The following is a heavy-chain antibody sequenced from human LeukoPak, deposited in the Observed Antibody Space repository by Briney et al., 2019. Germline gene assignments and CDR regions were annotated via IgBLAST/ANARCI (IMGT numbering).Heavy chain of an antibody. J-gene: IGHJ4*02. V-gene: IGHV3-23*01. D-gene: IGHD7-27*01. CDR3: AKRGLGMTHYFDY. CDR2: ISGSGGST. Sequence: QPGRSLRLSCAASGFTFSSYAMSWVRQAPGKGLEWVSAISGSGGSTYYADPVKGRFTISRDNSKNTLYLQMNSLRAEDTAVYYCAKRGLGMTHYFDYWGQGTLVTVSS. CDR1: GFTFSSYA.